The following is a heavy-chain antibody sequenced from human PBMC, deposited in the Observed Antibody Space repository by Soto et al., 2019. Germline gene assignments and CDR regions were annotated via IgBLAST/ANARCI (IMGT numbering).Heavy chain of an antibody. D-gene: IGHD3-10*01. CDR3: VRDIKFGTGHYYYLAV. J-gene: IGHJ6*03. Sequence: SETLSLTCTVSGGSISSYYWSWIRQPPGKGLEWIGYIYYSGSTNYNPSLKSRVTISVDTSKNQFSLKLSSVTAADTAVYYCVRDIKFGTGHYYYLAVWGKGTTVTVSS. V-gene: IGHV4-59*01. CDR1: GGSISSYY. CDR2: IYYSGST.